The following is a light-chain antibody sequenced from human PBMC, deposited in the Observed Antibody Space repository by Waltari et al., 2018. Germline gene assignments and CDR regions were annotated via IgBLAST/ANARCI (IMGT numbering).Light chain of an antibody. CDR3: QQYHNYPF. V-gene: IGKV1-8*01. Sequence: AIRITQSPSSLSASTGDRVPITCRASQCISSYLAWYQQKPGKAPKSLIYGVSTLQSGVPSRFSGSGSGTDFTLTISCLQSEDFATYYCQQYHNYPFFGGGTRVEIK. J-gene: IGKJ4*01. CDR1: QCISSY. CDR2: GVS.